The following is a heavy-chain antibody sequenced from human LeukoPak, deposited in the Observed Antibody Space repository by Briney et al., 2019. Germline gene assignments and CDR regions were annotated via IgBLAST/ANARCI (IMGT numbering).Heavy chain of an antibody. D-gene: IGHD3-10*01. CDR3: ARGGHRQKEF. J-gene: IGHJ4*02. CDR1: GFTFRSHA. Sequence: PGGSLRLSCAASGFTFRSHAMSWVRQAPGKGLEWVAIINPDGSGKYSVDSVKGRFTISRDNAKNSLYLQMSSLRAEDTAVYYCARGGHRQKEFWGQGTLVTISS. V-gene: IGHV3-7*01. CDR2: INPDGSGK.